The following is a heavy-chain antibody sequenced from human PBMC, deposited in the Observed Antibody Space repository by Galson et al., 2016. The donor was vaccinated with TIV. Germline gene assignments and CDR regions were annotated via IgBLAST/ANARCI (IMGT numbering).Heavy chain of an antibody. Sequence: SLRLSCAASGFTFSSYSMNWVRQAPGKGLEWVSSITSSSNYLYYADSVKGRFTISRDNAKNSLFLQMTTLRADDTAVYYCARDTEQYNSFTDTFDVWGQGTMVTVSS. CDR2: ITSSSNYL. J-gene: IGHJ3*01. CDR3: ARDTEQYNSFTDTFDV. V-gene: IGHV3-21*06. CDR1: GFTFSSYS. D-gene: IGHD6-6*01.